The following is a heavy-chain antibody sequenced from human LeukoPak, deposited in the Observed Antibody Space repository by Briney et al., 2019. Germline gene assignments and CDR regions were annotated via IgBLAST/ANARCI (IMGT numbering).Heavy chain of an antibody. CDR3: AHFLTFYYGSGSYFPAGFDY. CDR1: GFSLSTSGVG. CDR2: IYWDDDK. Sequence: SGPTLVNPTQTLTLTCTVSGFSLSTSGVGVGWIRQPPGKALEWLALIYWDDDKRYSPSLKSRLTITKDTSKNQVVLTMTNMDPADTATYYCAHFLTFYYGSGSYFPAGFDYWGQGALVTVST. V-gene: IGHV2-5*02. J-gene: IGHJ4*02. D-gene: IGHD3-10*01.